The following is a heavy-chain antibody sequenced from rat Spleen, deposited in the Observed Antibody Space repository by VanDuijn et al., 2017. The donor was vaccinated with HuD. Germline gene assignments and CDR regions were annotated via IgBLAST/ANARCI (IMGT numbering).Heavy chain of an antibody. D-gene: IGHD1-7*01. CDR2: INSAGST. CDR3: ARLSYYGYNYFDY. CDR1: GYSITSGYG. Sequence: EVQLQESGPGLVKPSQSISLTCSVTGYSITSGYGWNWIRKFPGNKLEWMGYINSAGSTNYNPPLKSQISITRDTSKNQFFLQLTSVIIEDTATYYCARLSYYGYNYFDYWGQGVMVTVSS. V-gene: IGHV3-3*01. J-gene: IGHJ2*01.